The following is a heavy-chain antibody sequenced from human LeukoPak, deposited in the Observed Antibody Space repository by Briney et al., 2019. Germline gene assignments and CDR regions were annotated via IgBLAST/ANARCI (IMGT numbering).Heavy chain of an antibody. V-gene: IGHV3-30*03. CDR3: AREVCGGDCRYYFDY. CDR1: GFTFSSYG. CDR2: ISYDGSNK. J-gene: IGHJ4*02. D-gene: IGHD2-21*02. Sequence: AGGSLRLSCAASGFTFSSYGMHWVRQAPGKGLEWVAVISYDGSNKYYADSVKGRFTISRDNSKNTLYLQMNSLRAEDTAVYYCAREVCGGDCRYYFDYWGQGTLVTVSS.